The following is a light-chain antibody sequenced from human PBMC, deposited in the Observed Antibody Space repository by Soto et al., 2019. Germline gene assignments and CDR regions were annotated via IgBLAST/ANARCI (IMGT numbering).Light chain of an antibody. Sequence: QSALTQPRSVSGSPGQSVTISCTGTSSDVGDYNYVSWYEQRPGKAPKVMIYDVSRRPSGVPDRFSGSKPGNTASLTISGLPDEDEADYYCCSYAGSYTWVFGGGTKLTVL. CDR3: CSYAGSYTWV. CDR1: SSDVGDYNY. J-gene: IGLJ3*02. V-gene: IGLV2-11*01. CDR2: DVS.